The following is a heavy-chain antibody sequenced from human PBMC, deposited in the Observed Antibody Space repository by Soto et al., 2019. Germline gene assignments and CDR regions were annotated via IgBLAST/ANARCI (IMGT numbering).Heavy chain of an antibody. J-gene: IGHJ4*02. Sequence: SETLSLTCAVSGGSISSGGYSWSWIRQPPGKGLEWIGYIYHSGSTYYNPSLKSRVTISVDRSKNQFSLKLSSVTAADTAVYYCARGGPPVGYSGYESLGPQFDYWGQGTLVTVSS. D-gene: IGHD5-12*01. V-gene: IGHV4-30-2*01. CDR2: IYHSGST. CDR1: GGSISSGGYS. CDR3: ARGGPPVGYSGYESLGPQFDY.